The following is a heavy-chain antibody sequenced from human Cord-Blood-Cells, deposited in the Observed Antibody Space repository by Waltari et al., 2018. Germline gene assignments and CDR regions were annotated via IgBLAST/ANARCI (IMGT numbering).Heavy chain of an antibody. CDR2: ISYDGSNK. Sequence: QVQLVESGGGVVQPGRSLRLSCAASGFTFSSYAMHWVRQAPGKGLVWVAVISYDGSNKYYADSVKGRFTISRDNSKNTLYLQMNSLRAEDTAVYYCARGSLGQRYYYGSGSYLDYFDYWGQGTLVTVSS. CDR1: GFTFSSYA. D-gene: IGHD3-10*01. J-gene: IGHJ4*02. V-gene: IGHV3-30*04. CDR3: ARGSLGQRYYYGSGSYLDYFDY.